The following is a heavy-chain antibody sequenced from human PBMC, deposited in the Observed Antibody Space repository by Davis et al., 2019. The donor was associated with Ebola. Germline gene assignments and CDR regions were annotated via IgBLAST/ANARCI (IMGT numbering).Heavy chain of an antibody. CDR2: ILYLGHT. CDR1: GGSINNYF. D-gene: IGHD4-17*01. V-gene: IGHV4-59*01. CDR3: ARGNYGDYVVLYYYNMDV. Sequence: MPSETLSLTCTVSGGSINNYFWSWIRQPPGKGPEWIGNILYLGHTNYNPSLKGRVTMSVDTSKNQFSLKLSSVTAADTAVYYCARGNYGDYVVLYYYNMDVWGQGTTVTVSS. J-gene: IGHJ6*03.